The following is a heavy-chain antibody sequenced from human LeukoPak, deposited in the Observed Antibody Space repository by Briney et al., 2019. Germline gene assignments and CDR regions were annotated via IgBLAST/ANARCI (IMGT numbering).Heavy chain of an antibody. CDR1: GYTFTSNY. Sequence: ASVKVSCKAFGYTFTSNYMHWVRQAPGQGLEWMGWINPNSGGTNYAQKFQGRVTMTRDTSISTAYMELSRLRSDDTAVYYCARDVDSSSWRDAFDIWGQGTMVTVSS. D-gene: IGHD6-13*01. CDR2: INPNSGGT. J-gene: IGHJ3*02. V-gene: IGHV1-2*02. CDR3: ARDVDSSSWRDAFDI.